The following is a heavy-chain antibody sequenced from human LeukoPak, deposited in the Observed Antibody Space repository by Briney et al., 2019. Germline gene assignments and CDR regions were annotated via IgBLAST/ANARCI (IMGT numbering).Heavy chain of an antibody. CDR2: INPNSGGT. CDR1: GYTFTGYY. J-gene: IGHJ6*02. Sequence: ASVKASCKASGYTFTGYYMHWVRQAPGQGLEWMGWINPNSGGTNYAQKLQGRVTMTTDTSTSTAYMELRSLRSDDTAVYYCARDRLYYDFWSGYSGMDVWGQGTTVTVSS. V-gene: IGHV1-2*02. CDR3: ARDRLYYDFWSGYSGMDV. D-gene: IGHD3-3*01.